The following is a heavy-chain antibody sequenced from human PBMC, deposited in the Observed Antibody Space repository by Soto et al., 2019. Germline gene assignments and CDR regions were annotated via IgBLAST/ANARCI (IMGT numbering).Heavy chain of an antibody. J-gene: IGHJ6*02. V-gene: IGHV4-4*07. CDR3: ASTRYYDSSGYSPSYYYYGMDV. CDR1: GGSISSYY. CDR2: IHTSGST. Sequence: PSETLSLTCTVSGGSISSYYWSWIRQPAGKGLEWIGRIHTSGSTNYNPSLKSRVTMSVDTSKNQFSLKLSSVTAADTAVYYCASTRYYDSSGYSPSYYYYGMDVWGQGTTVTVSS. D-gene: IGHD3-22*01.